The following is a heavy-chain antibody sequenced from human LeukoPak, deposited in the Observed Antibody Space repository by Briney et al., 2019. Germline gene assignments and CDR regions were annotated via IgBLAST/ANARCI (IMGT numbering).Heavy chain of an antibody. V-gene: IGHV3-23*01. CDR3: AKVTYGSGTYGAFDY. CDR2: ISGSSGNT. Sequence: GGSLRLSCAASGFTFNTYAMSWVRQAPGKGLEWVSAISGSSGNTYYADSVKGRFTFSRDNSKNTLYLQMNSLRAEDTAVYYCAKVTYGSGTYGAFDYWGQGTLVTVSS. J-gene: IGHJ4*02. D-gene: IGHD3-10*01. CDR1: GFTFNTYA.